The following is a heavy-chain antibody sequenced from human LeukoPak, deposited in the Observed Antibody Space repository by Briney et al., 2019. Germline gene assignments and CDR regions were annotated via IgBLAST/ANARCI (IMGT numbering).Heavy chain of an antibody. Sequence: KSSETLSLTCTVSGGSINNYYWSWVRQPPGKGLEWIGYVFYTGYTHYNPSLKSRVTISVDTSKNQFSLKLRSVTAADTGVYYCARDRNGEGRIDYWGQGTLVTVSS. J-gene: IGHJ4*02. D-gene: IGHD4-17*01. CDR1: GGSINNYY. CDR3: ARDRNGEGRIDY. CDR2: VFYTGYT. V-gene: IGHV4-59*01.